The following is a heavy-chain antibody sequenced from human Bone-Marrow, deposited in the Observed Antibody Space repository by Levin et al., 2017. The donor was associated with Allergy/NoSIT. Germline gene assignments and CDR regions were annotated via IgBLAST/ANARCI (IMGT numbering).Heavy chain of an antibody. CDR1: CGSISSYY. Sequence: SQTLSLTCTVSCGSISSYYWSWIRQPPGKGLEWIGYIYYSGSTNYNPSLKSRVTISVDTSKNQFSLKLSSVTAADTAVYYCARDFASFDSWGQGTMVTVSS. CDR3: ARDFASFDS. D-gene: IGHD3-3*01. J-gene: IGHJ3*02. V-gene: IGHV4-59*01. CDR2: IYYSGST.